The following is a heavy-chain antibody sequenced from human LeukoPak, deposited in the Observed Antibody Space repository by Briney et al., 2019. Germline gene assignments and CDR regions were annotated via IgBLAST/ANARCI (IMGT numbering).Heavy chain of an antibody. D-gene: IGHD1-1*01. CDR3: ARRTGSFRPYYYYMDV. Sequence: ASVKVSCKASGYSFTSIDINWVRQATGQGLEWMGWMNPNSGNTGYARKFQGRVTMTRNTSLSTAYMELSSLRSETPAVHYCARRTGSFRPYYYYMDVWGKGTTVTVSS. CDR2: MNPNSGNT. CDR1: GYSFTSID. V-gene: IGHV1-8*01. J-gene: IGHJ6*03.